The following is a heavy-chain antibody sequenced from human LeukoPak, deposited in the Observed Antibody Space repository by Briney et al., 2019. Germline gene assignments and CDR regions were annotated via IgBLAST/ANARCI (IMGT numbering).Heavy chain of an antibody. CDR3: ARGWWLAGPYYFDY. D-gene: IGHD2-15*01. CDR2: IYHSGST. J-gene: IGHJ4*02. CDR1: GGPISSGGYY. V-gene: IGHV4-30-2*01. Sequence: SQTLSLTCTVSGGPISSGGYYWSWIRQPPGKGLEWIGYIYHSGSTYYNPSLKSRVTISVDRSKNQFSLKLSSVTAADTAVYYCARGWWLAGPYYFDYWGQGTLVTVSS.